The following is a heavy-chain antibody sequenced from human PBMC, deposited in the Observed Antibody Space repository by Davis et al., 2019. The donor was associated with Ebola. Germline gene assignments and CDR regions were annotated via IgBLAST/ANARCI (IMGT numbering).Heavy chain of an antibody. D-gene: IGHD2-21*01. V-gene: IGHV3-23*01. Sequence: GESLKISCVASGFTFSSYALSWLRQAPGQGPEWVFAISGNGGRTYCADSVKGRFTISRDNAKNSVYLQMNSLRAEDTAIYYCARVSSDKLRVGIDYYYGMDVWGRGTTVTVSS. CDR3: ARVSSDKLRVGIDYYYGMDV. CDR2: ISGNGGRT. CDR1: GFTFSSYA. J-gene: IGHJ6*02.